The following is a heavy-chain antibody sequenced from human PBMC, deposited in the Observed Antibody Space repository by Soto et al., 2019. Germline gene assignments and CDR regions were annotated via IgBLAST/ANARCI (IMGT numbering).Heavy chain of an antibody. V-gene: IGHV1-8*01. CDR2: MSPNSGAT. CDR3: ARGVDAGVDV. D-gene: IGHD1-1*01. J-gene: IGHJ6*02. Sequence: QVQLVQSGAEVTKPGASVKVSCSASGYTFTTYDINWVRQATGQGLEWMGWMSPNSGATGYAQKFQGRVTMTRDTSISTAYMELSNLRSEDTAIYYCARGVDAGVDVWGQGTTVTVSS. CDR1: GYTFTTYD.